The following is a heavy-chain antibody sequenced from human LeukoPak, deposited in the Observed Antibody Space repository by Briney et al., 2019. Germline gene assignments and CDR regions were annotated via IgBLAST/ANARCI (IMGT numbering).Heavy chain of an antibody. J-gene: IGHJ4*02. Sequence: GGSLTLSCAASGFTVSSNYKSWVRHPPGPGLEWVSTIYSGGSTYYADSVTGRFTISRDISKNTLYLQMNSLRGEDTAVYYCARNGYTSGWYRNWGQGTLVTVSS. CDR2: IYSGGST. V-gene: IGHV3-53*01. CDR1: GFTVSSNY. D-gene: IGHD6-19*01. CDR3: ARNGYTSGWYRN.